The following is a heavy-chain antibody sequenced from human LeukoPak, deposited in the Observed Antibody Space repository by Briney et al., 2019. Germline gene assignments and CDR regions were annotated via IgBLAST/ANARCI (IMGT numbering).Heavy chain of an antibody. CDR1: GFTFSSYA. Sequence: PGGSLGLSCAASGFTFSSYAMSWVRQAPGKGLEWVSAISGSGGSTYYADSVKGRFTIPRDNSKNTLYLQMNSLRAEDTAVYYCAISPGRTMIVVRDSYFDYWGQGTLVTVSS. V-gene: IGHV3-23*01. J-gene: IGHJ4*02. CDR3: AISPGRTMIVVRDSYFDY. D-gene: IGHD3-22*01. CDR2: ISGSGGST.